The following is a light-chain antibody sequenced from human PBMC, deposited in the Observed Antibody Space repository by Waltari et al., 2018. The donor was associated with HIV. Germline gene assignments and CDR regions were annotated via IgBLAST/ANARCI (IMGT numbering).Light chain of an antibody. CDR3: QQYFSFPPT. Sequence: SPDSLAVSLGERATINCKSSQSVLYSSNNKNYLVWYQQKPRQPPKLLIYWASTRESGVPDRFSGSGSGKDFTLTISSLQAEDVAVYYCQQYFSFPPTFGQGTKVEIK. J-gene: IGKJ1*01. V-gene: IGKV4-1*01. CDR1: QSVLYSSNNKNY. CDR2: WAS.